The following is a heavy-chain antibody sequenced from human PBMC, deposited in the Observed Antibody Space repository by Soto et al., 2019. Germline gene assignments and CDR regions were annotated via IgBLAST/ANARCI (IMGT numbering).Heavy chain of an antibody. CDR2: ISGSGGST. Sequence: GGSLRLSCAASGFTFSSYAMSWVRQAPGKGLEWVSAISGSGGSTYYADSVKGRFTISRDNSKNTLYLQMNSLRAEDTAVYYCAKASGAMVTYYYYYYGMDVWGQGTTVTVSS. J-gene: IGHJ6*02. CDR1: GFTFSSYA. CDR3: AKASGAMVTYYYYYYGMDV. D-gene: IGHD5-18*01. V-gene: IGHV3-23*01.